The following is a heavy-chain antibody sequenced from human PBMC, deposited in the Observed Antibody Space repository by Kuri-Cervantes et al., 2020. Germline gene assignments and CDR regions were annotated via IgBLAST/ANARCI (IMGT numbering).Heavy chain of an antibody. CDR3: AKLRDLEPREQFDY. D-gene: IGHD1-1*01. V-gene: IGHV3-30*02. Sequence: GESLKISCAASGFTFSSYGMHWVRQAPGKGLEWVAFIRYDGSNKYYADSVKGRFTISRDNSKNTLYLQMNSLRAEDTAVYYCAKLRDLEPREQFDYWGQGTLVTVSS. CDR2: IRYDGSNK. CDR1: GFTFSSYG. J-gene: IGHJ4*02.